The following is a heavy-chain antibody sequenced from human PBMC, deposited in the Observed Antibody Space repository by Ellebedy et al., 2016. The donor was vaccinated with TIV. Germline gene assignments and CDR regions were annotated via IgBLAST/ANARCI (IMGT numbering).Heavy chain of an antibody. J-gene: IGHJ3*02. CDR3: ALWADYYDSSGYGTDAFDI. D-gene: IGHD3-22*01. CDR1: GFTFSSYG. Sequence: GESLKISCAASGFTFSSYGMPLVRQAPGKGLEWVAVIWYDGSNKYYADSVKGRFTISRDDSKNTLYLQMNSLRAEDTAVYYCALWADYYDSSGYGTDAFDIWGQGTMVTVSS. V-gene: IGHV3-33*01. CDR2: IWYDGSNK.